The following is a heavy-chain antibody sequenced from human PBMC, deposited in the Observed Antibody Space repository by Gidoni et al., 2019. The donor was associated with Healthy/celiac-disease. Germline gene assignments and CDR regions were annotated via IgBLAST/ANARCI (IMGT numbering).Heavy chain of an antibody. CDR2: IYSGGST. J-gene: IGHJ6*02. V-gene: IGHV3-53*01. D-gene: IGHD3-10*01. CDR3: AREWGGYYGSGSSGMDV. Sequence: EVPLVESGGGLIQPGGSLRLSCSASGFTVSINYMSWVRPAPGKGLEWVSVIYSGGSTDYADSVKGRFTISRDNYKNTRDLQMNSLRAEDTAVYYCAREWGGYYGSGSSGMDVWGQGTTVTVSS. CDR1: GFTVSINY.